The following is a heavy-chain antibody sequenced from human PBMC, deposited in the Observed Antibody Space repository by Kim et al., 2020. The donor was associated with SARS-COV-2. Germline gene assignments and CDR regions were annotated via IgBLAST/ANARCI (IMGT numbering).Heavy chain of an antibody. V-gene: IGHV5-51*01. CDR3: ARRGYSYVYFDY. D-gene: IGHD5-18*01. CDR2: IYPDDSDA. Sequence: GESLKISCKGSGYSFTSYWIGWVRQMPGKGLEWMGIIYPDDSDATYSPSFQGQVTISADKSISTAYLQWSSLKTSDTAMYYCARRGYSYVYFDYWGQGTLVTVSS. J-gene: IGHJ4*02. CDR1: GYSFTSYW.